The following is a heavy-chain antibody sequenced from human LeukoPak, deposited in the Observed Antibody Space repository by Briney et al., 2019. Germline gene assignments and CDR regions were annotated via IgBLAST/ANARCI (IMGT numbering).Heavy chain of an antibody. CDR1: GFTFSSYA. V-gene: IGHV3-23*01. J-gene: IGHJ4*02. D-gene: IGHD1-26*01. Sequence: PGGSLRLSCAASGFTFSSYAMSWVRQAPGKGLEWVSAISGSGGSTYYADSVKGRFTISRDNSKNTLYVQMNSLRAEDTAVYYCAKSIRRGSYYFFDYWGQGTLVTVSS. CDR2: ISGSGGST. CDR3: AKSIRRGSYYFFDY.